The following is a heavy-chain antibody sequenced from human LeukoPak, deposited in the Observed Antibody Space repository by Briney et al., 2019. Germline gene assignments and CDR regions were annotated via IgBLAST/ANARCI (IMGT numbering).Heavy chain of an antibody. CDR3: ARSPAHPTKRLRPRSNYYYYYGMDV. J-gene: IGHJ6*02. D-gene: IGHD5/OR15-5a*01. CDR2: MNPNSGNT. Sequence: GASVKVSCKASGYTFTSYDINWVRQATGQGLEWMGWMNPNSGNTGYAQKFQGRVTMTRNTSISTAYMELSSLRSEDTAVYYCARSPAHPTKRLRPRSNYYYYYGMDVWGQGTTVTVSS. CDR1: GYTFTSYD. V-gene: IGHV1-8*01.